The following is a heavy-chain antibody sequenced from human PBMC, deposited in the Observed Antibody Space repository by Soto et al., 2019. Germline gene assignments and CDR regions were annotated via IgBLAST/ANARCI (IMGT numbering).Heavy chain of an antibody. J-gene: IGHJ5*02. V-gene: IGHV3-30-3*01. CDR3: ARDRPYGSGSRRHNWFDP. D-gene: IGHD3-10*01. CDR2: ISYDGSNK. Sequence: LRLSCAASGFTFSSYAMHWVRQAPGKGLEWVAVISYDGSNKYYADSVKGRFTISRDNSKNTLYLQMNSLRAEDTAVYYCARDRPYGSGSRRHNWFDPWGQGTLVTVSS. CDR1: GFTFSSYA.